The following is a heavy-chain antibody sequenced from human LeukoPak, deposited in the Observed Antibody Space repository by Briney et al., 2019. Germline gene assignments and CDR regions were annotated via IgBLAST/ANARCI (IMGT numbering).Heavy chain of an antibody. V-gene: IGHV3-48*02. CDR3: ARGHWGLDS. J-gene: IGHJ4*02. Sequence: GGSLRLSCAASGFTFSSYGMHWVRQAPGMGLEWVSYISTSGSTIYYADSVKGRFTISRDNAKNSLYLQMNSLRDEDTAVYYCARGHWGLDSWGQGTLVTVSS. CDR1: GFTFSSYG. D-gene: IGHD7-27*01. CDR2: ISTSGSTI.